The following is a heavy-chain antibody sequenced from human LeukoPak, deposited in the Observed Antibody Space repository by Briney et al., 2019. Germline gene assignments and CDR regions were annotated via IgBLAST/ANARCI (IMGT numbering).Heavy chain of an antibody. CDR1: GGSFSGYN. Sequence: SGTLSLSCAVSGGSFSGYNWSWVRQPPGKGLERIWEINHSGSTNYNPSLKSRVTISVATSKNQFPLKLSSVTAADTAVYDCALRRDGYSRYFDLWGRGTLVTVSS. CDR3: ALRRDGYSRYFDL. V-gene: IGHV4-34*01. CDR2: INHSGST. J-gene: IGHJ2*01. D-gene: IGHD5-24*01.